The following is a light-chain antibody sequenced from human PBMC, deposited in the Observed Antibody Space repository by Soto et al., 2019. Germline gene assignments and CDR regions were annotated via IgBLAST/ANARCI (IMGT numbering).Light chain of an antibody. V-gene: IGKV2D-29*01. CDR1: QILLGSDGKTY. CDR3: QQYYNRPIT. J-gene: IGKJ5*01. CDR2: YVS. Sequence: EIVMTQSPLSLPVTPGEPSSISCQSSQILLGSDGKTYLSAYLQKPGHSPQLLIFYVSNNFYGVSDRCSGSGSGTEFTLTISSLQSEDFATYSCQQYYNRPITFGQGTRLEIK.